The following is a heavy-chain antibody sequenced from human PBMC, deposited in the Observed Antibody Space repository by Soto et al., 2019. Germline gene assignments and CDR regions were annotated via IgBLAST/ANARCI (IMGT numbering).Heavy chain of an antibody. V-gene: IGHV3-23*01. J-gene: IGHJ6*02. Sequence: GGSLRFSCAASGFTFSSYAMSWVRQAPGKGLEWVSAISGSGGSTYYADSVKGRFTISRDNSKNTLYLQMNSLRAEDTAVYYCAKDRSYGPSHYYYYYYYGMDVWGQGTTVTVSS. D-gene: IGHD5-18*01. CDR1: GFTFSSYA. CDR3: AKDRSYGPSHYYYYYYYGMDV. CDR2: ISGSGGST.